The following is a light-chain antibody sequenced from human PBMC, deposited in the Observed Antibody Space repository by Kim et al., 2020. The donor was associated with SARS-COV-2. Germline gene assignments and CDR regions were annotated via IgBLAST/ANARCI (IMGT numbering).Light chain of an antibody. J-gene: IGLJ2*01. Sequence: SELTQDPAVSVALGQTVRITCQGDSLRSSYATWYQQRPGQAPILVIYGRNKRPSGIPDRFSASTSGNTASLTITGAQAEDEADYYCNSRDSSGNHVIFGGGTQLTVL. CDR1: SLRSSY. CDR2: GRN. CDR3: NSRDSSGNHVI. V-gene: IGLV3-19*01.